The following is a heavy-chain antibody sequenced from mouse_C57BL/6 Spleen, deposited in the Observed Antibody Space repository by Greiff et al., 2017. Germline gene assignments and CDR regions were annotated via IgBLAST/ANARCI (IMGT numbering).Heavy chain of an antibody. Sequence: EVMLVESGGDLVKPGGSLKLSCAASGFTFSSYGMSWVRQTPDKRLEWVATISSGGSYTYYPDSVQGRFTISRDNAKNTLYLQMSSLKSEDTAMYYCARQGSNYYFDYWGQGTTLTVSS. CDR2: ISSGGSYT. D-gene: IGHD2-5*01. CDR1: GFTFSSYG. CDR3: ARQGSNYYFDY. J-gene: IGHJ2*01. V-gene: IGHV5-6*01.